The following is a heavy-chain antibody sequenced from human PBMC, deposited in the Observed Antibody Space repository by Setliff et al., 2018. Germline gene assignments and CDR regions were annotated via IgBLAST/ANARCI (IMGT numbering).Heavy chain of an antibody. CDR3: ASHEPWLWNAFDI. CDR2: IRYDGSNK. V-gene: IGHV3-30*02. Sequence: GGSLRLSCAASGFTFSKYGMYWVRQAPGKGLEWVAFIRYDGSNKYYADSVKGRFTISRDNAKNSLYLQMNSLRAEETAVYYCASHEPWLWNAFDIWGQGTMVTVSS. CDR1: GFTFSKYG. D-gene: IGHD6-19*01. J-gene: IGHJ3*02.